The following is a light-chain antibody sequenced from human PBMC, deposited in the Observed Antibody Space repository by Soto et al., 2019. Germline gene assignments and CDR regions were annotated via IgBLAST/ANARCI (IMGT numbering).Light chain of an antibody. CDR2: AAS. J-gene: IGKJ2*01. Sequence: DIQMTQSPSSLSASVGDRVTITCRASQTISNSLNWYQQKPGKAPKLLIYAASSLQSGVPSRFSGSGSGTDVTLTISSLHTEDFATYFCQQSHSIPYIFGQGTKLQLK. V-gene: IGKV1-39*01. CDR3: QQSHSIPYI. CDR1: QTISNS.